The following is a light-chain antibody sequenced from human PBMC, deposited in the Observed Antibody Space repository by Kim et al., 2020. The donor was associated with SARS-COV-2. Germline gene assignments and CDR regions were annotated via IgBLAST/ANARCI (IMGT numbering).Light chain of an antibody. V-gene: IGLV7-46*01. CDR3: LLSYSGAWV. Sequence: PGRTVTLTCGSSTGPVTSSHYPYWFQQRPGQAPRTLISDTSNTHSWTPARFSGSLLGDKAALTLSGAQPEDEADYYCLLSYSGAWVFGGGTRLTVL. CDR1: TGPVTSSHY. CDR2: DTS. J-gene: IGLJ3*02.